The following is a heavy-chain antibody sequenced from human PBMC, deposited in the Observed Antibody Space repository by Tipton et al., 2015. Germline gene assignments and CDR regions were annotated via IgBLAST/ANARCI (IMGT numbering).Heavy chain of an antibody. CDR3: TRHGDIVGVGDGFDS. J-gene: IGHJ4*02. Sequence: TLSLTCSVSGDSIARRDKWWGWIRQPPGEGLEWIATIYYSGTTHYNPSLQSRTTIFVDSSKDQFSLKLGSVTAADTAIYYCTRHGDIVGVGDGFDSWGQGTLVTVSS. CDR2: IYYSGTT. CDR1: GDSIARRDKW. D-gene: IGHD2-15*01. V-gene: IGHV4-39*01.